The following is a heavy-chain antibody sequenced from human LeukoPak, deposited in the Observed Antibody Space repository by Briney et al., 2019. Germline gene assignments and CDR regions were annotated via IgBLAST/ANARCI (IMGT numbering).Heavy chain of an antibody. J-gene: IGHJ4*02. V-gene: IGHV4-59*01. CDR3: ARVRGSGWYEFEY. D-gene: IGHD6-19*01. Sequence: SETLSLTCTVSGGSISSYYWTWIRQSPGKGLEWIGSVYYSGSTYYNPSLKSRVTMSVDTSKNQSFLKLTSVTAANTAVYHCARVRGSGWYEFEYWGQGTRVTVSS. CDR1: GGSISSYY. CDR2: VYYSGST.